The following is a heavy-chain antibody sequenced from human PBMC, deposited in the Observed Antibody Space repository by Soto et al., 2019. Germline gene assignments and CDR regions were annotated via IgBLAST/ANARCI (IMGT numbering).Heavy chain of an antibody. D-gene: IGHD3-16*01. CDR1: GYTFSKNA. Sequence: QVQLVQSGAEVKKHGSSVKVSCKSSGYTFSKNAIHWVRQAPGQRPEWMGLINAGTGNTIYSQRFQDRVTITRNASASTAYLELSSLTSEDTAVYYCARGARGRNPLWDHWGQGTIVTVSA. CDR2: INAGTGNT. V-gene: IGHV1-3*01. CDR3: ARGARGRNPLWDH. J-gene: IGHJ4*02.